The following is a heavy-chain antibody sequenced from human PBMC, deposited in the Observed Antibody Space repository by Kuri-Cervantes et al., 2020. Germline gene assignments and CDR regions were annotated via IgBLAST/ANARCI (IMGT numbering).Heavy chain of an antibody. CDR2: IIPIFGTA. D-gene: IGHD3-22*01. CDR3: ARSEGGYYAGVDY. V-gene: IGHV1-69*13. Sequence: SVKVSCKASGYTFTSYAMHWVRQAPGQRLEWMGGIIPIFGTANYAQKFQGRVTITADESTSTAYMELSSLRSEHTAVYYCARSEGGYYAGVDYWGQGTLVTVSS. J-gene: IGHJ4*02. CDR1: GYTFTSYA.